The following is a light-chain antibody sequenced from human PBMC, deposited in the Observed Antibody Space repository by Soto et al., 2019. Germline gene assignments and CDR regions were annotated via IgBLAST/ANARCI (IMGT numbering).Light chain of an antibody. Sequence: EIVLTQSPATLSLSPGERATLSCRASQSVSSYLAWYQQKPGQAPRLLIYDASNRATGIQARFSGSGSGPDFPLTISSLEPEVFAVYYCQQRSNWPPTFGGGTKVEIK. V-gene: IGKV3-11*01. CDR1: QSVSSY. J-gene: IGKJ4*01. CDR3: QQRSNWPPT. CDR2: DAS.